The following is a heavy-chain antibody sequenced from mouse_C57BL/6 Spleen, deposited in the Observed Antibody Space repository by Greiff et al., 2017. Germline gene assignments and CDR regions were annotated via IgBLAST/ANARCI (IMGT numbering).Heavy chain of an antibody. CDR2: IDPSDSET. D-gene: IGHD6-2*01. J-gene: IGHJ3*01. V-gene: IGHV1-52*01. CDR1: GYTFTSYW. CDR3: ASQTLSGPFAY. Sequence: VQLQQSGAELVRPGSSVKLSCKASGYTFTSYWMHWVKQRPIQGLEWIGNIDPSDSETHYNQKFKDKATLTVDKSSSTAYMQLSSLTSEDSAVYYCASQTLSGPFAYWGQGTLVTVSA.